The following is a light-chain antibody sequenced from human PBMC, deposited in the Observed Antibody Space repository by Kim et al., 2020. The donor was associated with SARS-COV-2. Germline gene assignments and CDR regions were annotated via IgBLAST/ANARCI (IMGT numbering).Light chain of an antibody. V-gene: IGLV1-51*01. J-gene: IGLJ3*02. CDR2: DIN. CDR1: SSNIGNNY. Sequence: GQKFTISCTGSSSNIGNNYVSWSQQLPGTAPKLLIYDINKRPSGIPARFSGSKSGTSATLGITGLQTGDEADYYCGTWDSSLSAGVFGGGTQLTVL. CDR3: GTWDSSLSAGV.